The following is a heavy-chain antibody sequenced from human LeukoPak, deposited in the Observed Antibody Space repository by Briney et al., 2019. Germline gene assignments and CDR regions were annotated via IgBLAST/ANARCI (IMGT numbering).Heavy chain of an antibody. Sequence: PGGSLRLSCAASGFTFSRYWMTWVRQAPGKGREWGANIDQAGSEKHYVHSVNGRFSISSANATNSLYLHMNSLRADDTAVYYCARDWSTSRTYSGYPEYWGQGSLVTVSS. CDR2: IDQAGSEK. D-gene: IGHD5-12*01. CDR3: ARDWSTSRTYSGYPEY. V-gene: IGHV3-7*04. J-gene: IGHJ4*02. CDR1: GFTFSRYW.